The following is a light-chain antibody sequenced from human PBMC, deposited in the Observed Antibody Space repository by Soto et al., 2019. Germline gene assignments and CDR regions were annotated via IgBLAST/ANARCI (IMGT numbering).Light chain of an antibody. V-gene: IGKV1-9*01. CDR2: AAS. CDR3: QHLNGYPRT. Sequence: GDRVTITCRASQGISSYLAWYQQKPGKAPKLLIYAASTLQSGVPSRFSGSGSGTEFTLTISSLQPEDFPTYYCQHLNGYPRTFGQRTKLEIK. J-gene: IGKJ1*01. CDR1: QGISSY.